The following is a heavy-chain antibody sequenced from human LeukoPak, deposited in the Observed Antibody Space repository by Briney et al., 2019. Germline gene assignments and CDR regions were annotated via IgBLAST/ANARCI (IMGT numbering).Heavy chain of an antibody. Sequence: ASVKVSCKASGYSFTTYGISWVRQAPGQGLEWMEWISAYNGNTNYAQKLQGRVTMTTDTSTSTAYMELRSLRSDDTAVYYCARDVYSGNYYWSYWGQGTLVTVSS. V-gene: IGHV1-18*01. CDR2: ISAYNGNT. CDR3: ARDVYSGNYYWSY. D-gene: IGHD1-26*01. J-gene: IGHJ4*02. CDR1: GYSFTTYG.